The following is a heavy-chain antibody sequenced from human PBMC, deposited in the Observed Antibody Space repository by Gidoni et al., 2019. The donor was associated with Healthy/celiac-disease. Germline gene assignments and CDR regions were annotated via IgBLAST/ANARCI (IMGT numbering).Heavy chain of an antibody. Sequence: EVQLVESGGGLVKPGGSLRLSCAASGFTFSSYSMNWVRQAPGKGLEWVSSISSSSSYIYYADSVKGRFTISRDNAKNSLYLQMNSLRAEDTAVYYCARDEVGPGVPAAERYYYYYYGMDVWGQGTTVTVSS. CDR1: GFTFSSYS. CDR2: ISSSSSYI. D-gene: IGHD2-2*01. CDR3: ARDEVGPGVPAAERYYYYYYGMDV. J-gene: IGHJ6*02. V-gene: IGHV3-21*01.